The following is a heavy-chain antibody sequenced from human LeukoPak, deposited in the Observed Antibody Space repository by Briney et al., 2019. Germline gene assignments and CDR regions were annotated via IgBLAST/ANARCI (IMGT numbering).Heavy chain of an antibody. J-gene: IGHJ6*02. D-gene: IGHD3-9*01. Sequence: GGSLRLSCAASGFTFSSYEMNWVRQAPGKGLEWVSYISSSGSTIYYADSVKGRFTISRDNAKNSLYLQMNSLRAEDTAVYYCARDGWRDYDILTGYYPLYGMDVWGQGTTVTVSS. V-gene: IGHV3-48*03. CDR3: ARDGWRDYDILTGYYPLYGMDV. CDR2: ISSSGSTI. CDR1: GFTFSSYE.